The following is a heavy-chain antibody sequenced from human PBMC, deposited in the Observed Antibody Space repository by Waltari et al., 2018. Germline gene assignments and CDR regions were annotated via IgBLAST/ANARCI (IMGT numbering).Heavy chain of an antibody. CDR1: GGSXXXSXYY. D-gene: IGHD3-10*01. CDR2: IYYSGXT. Sequence: QLQLQESGPGLVXPSETLSLTCTVSGGSXXXSXYYWGWIRQPPGXGXEWIGSIYYSGXTYYNPSLKSRVTISVXTSKNQFSLKLSSXTAADTAVYXCARFPQXVQGVIDYWGQGTLVXXSX. CDR3: ARFPQXVQGVIDY. V-gene: IGHV4-39*07. J-gene: IGHJ4*02.